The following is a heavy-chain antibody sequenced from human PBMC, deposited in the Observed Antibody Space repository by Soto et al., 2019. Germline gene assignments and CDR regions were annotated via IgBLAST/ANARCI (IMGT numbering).Heavy chain of an antibody. CDR3: ARIYSGYDFDY. Sequence: GGSLRLSCAASGFTFNNHNMNWVRQAPGKGLEWVSSISTTSNYIYYADSVKGRFTISRDNAKNSLYLQMNSLRAEDTAVYYCARIYSGYDFDYWGQGALVTVSS. J-gene: IGHJ4*02. V-gene: IGHV3-21*01. CDR2: ISTTSNYI. D-gene: IGHD5-12*01. CDR1: GFTFNNHN.